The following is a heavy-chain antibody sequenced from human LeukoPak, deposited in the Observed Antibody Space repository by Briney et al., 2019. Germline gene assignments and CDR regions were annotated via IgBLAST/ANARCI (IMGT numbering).Heavy chain of an antibody. CDR2: IYTSGST. Sequence: SETLSLTCTVSGGSISSGSYYWSWIRQPAGKGLEWIGRIYTSGSTNYNPSLKSRVTISVDTSKNQFSLKLSSVTAADTAVYYCARESLGDSSGYYILNYFDYWGQGTLVTVSS. CDR1: GGSISSGSYY. V-gene: IGHV4-61*02. CDR3: ARESLGDSSGYYILNYFDY. J-gene: IGHJ4*02. D-gene: IGHD3-22*01.